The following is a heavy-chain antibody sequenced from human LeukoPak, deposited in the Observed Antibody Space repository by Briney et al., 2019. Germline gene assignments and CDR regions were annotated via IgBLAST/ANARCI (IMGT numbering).Heavy chain of an antibody. CDR3: ARGSFDFDY. Sequence: SETLSLTCTVSGGSISSYYWSWIRQPPGKGLEWIGYIYYSGSTNYNPSLKSRVTISVDTSKNQFSLQLNSVTPEDTAVYYCARGSFDFDYWGQGTLVTVSS. J-gene: IGHJ4*02. CDR1: GGSISSYY. D-gene: IGHD3-3*01. CDR2: IYYSGST. V-gene: IGHV4-59*12.